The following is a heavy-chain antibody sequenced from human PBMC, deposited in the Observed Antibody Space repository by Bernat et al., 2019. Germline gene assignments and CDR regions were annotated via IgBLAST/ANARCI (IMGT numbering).Heavy chain of an antibody. D-gene: IGHD3-22*01. CDR2: MYYSGDT. CDR3: ASWDRSSGYYRFDS. V-gene: IGHV4-59*05. CDR1: GFTFSDYY. J-gene: IGHJ4*02. Sequence: QVQLVESGGGLVKPGGSLRLSCAASGFTFSDYYMSWIRQAPGKGLEWIGTMYYSGDTNYNPSLKSRVTIAVDTSKNQFSLRLSSVTAADTAVYYCASWDRSSGYYRFDSWGQGTLVTVSS.